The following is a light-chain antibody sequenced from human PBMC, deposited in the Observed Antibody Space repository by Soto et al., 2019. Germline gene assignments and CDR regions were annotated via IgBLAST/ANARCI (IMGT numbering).Light chain of an antibody. Sequence: DIRLTKSPPSLFQSLGARSTIIVRGGRGIKNYLVWFQQKPGKAPKSLIFAASSLQSGVPSKFSGSGSGTDFTLTISSLQPEDFATYYCQQYNSYPVTFGQGTRLEIK. CDR1: RGIKNY. CDR3: QQYNSYPVT. J-gene: IGKJ5*01. V-gene: IGKV1-16*02. CDR2: AAS.